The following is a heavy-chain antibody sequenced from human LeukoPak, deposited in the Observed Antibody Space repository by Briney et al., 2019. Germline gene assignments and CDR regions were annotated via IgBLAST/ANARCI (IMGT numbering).Heavy chain of an antibody. J-gene: IGHJ4*02. V-gene: IGHV3-48*01. CDR2: ISSSSSTI. CDR1: GFTFSSYS. D-gene: IGHD3-22*01. CDR3: AKDAPYYYDSSGPYYFDY. Sequence: GGSLRLSCAASGFTFSSYSMNWVRQAPGKGLEWVSYISSSSSTIYYADSVKGRFTISRDNAKNSLYLQMNSLRAEDTAVYYCAKDAPYYYDSSGPYYFDYWGQGTLVTVSS.